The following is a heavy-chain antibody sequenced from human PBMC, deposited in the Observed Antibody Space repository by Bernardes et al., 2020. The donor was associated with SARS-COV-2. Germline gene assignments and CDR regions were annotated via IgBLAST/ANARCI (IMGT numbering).Heavy chain of an antibody. J-gene: IGHJ4*02. CDR2: IYPDDSDA. V-gene: IGHV5-51*01. CDR1: GYSFTTYW. Sequence: GESLKISCQGSGYSFTTYWIGWVRQMPGKGLEWMGIIYPDDSDARYSPSFQGQVTISADKSINTAYLQWNSLKASDTAMYYCARQDTTWSVDYWGQGTLVTVSS. D-gene: IGHD2-8*02. CDR3: ARQDTTWSVDY.